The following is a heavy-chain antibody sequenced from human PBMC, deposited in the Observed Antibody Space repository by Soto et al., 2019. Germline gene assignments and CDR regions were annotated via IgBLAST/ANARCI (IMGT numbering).Heavy chain of an antibody. J-gene: IGHJ3*02. CDR3: ARASYDFWSGYTRDAFDI. Sequence: QVTLKESGPVLVKPTETLTLTCTASGFSLSNARMGVSWFRQPQGKALEWLAHIFSNDEKAYSTSLKSRLTVAKDTSKSQVVRTMTNMDPVYTATYYCARASYDFWSGYTRDAFDIWGQGTMVTVSS. CDR2: IFSNDEK. V-gene: IGHV2-26*01. D-gene: IGHD3-3*01. CDR1: GFSLSNARMG.